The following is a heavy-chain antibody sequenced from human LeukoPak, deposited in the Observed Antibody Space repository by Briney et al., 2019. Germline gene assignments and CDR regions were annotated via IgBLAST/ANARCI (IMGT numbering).Heavy chain of an antibody. V-gene: IGHV4-59*01. CDR3: ARERGGYDILTGYYPAPLDY. Sequence: SETLSLTCTVSGGSISSYYWSWIRQPPGEGLEWIGYISYSGSTNYNPSLKSRVTISVDTSKNQFSLELNSVTAADTAVYYCARERGGYDILTGYYPAPLDYWGQGTLVTVSS. J-gene: IGHJ4*02. D-gene: IGHD3-9*01. CDR1: GGSISSYY. CDR2: ISYSGST.